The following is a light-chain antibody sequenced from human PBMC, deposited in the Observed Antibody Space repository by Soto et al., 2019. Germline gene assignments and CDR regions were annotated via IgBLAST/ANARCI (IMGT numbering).Light chain of an antibody. CDR2: GAS. Sequence: EIVMTQSPATLSVSPGERATLSCRASQSVNSNLAWYQQKPGQAPRLLSYGASTRATGIPARFSGSGSGTDFTLTISRLEPEDFAVYYCQQYGSPWTFGQGTKVDIK. CDR3: QQYGSPWT. CDR1: QSVNSN. V-gene: IGKV3-15*01. J-gene: IGKJ1*01.